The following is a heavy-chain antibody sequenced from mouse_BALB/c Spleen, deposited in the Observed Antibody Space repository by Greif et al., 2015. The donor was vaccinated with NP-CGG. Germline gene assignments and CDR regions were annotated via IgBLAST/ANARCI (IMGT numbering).Heavy chain of an antibody. CDR2: IWAGGST. CDR1: GFSLTSYG. CDR3: ARDRPLYYYGSSRYFDV. D-gene: IGHD1-1*01. J-gene: IGHJ1*01. V-gene: IGHV2-9*02. Sequence: VMLVESGPGLVAPSQSLSITCTVSGFSLTSYGVHWVRQPPGKGLEWLGVIWAGGSTNYNSALMSRLSISKDNSKSQVFLKMNSLQTDDTAMYYCARDRPLYYYGSSRYFDVWGAGTTVTVSS.